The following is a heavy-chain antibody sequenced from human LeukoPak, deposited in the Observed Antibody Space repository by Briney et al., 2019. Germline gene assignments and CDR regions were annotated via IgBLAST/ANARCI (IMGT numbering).Heavy chain of an antibody. D-gene: IGHD2-21*02. J-gene: IGHJ4*02. Sequence: PGGSLRLSCAASGFTFDDFVMSWVRQAPGKGLEWVSGINWNSGGTGYADSVKGRFTISRDNANNSLYLQMNSLRSDETAVYYSARGMVLTVNGPFDYWGQGILVTVSS. CDR3: ARGMVLTVNGPFDY. V-gene: IGHV3-20*04. CDR1: GFTFDDFV. CDR2: INWNSGGT.